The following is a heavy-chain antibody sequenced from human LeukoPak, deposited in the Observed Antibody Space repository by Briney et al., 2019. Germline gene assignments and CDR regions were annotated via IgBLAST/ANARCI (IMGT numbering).Heavy chain of an antibody. J-gene: IGHJ3*02. V-gene: IGHV4-34*01. CDR2: INHSGST. D-gene: IGHD3-22*01. CDR3: ARGPSQRSTMIVVVIKGFDI. CDR1: GGSFSGYY. Sequence: PSETLSLTCAVYGGSFSGYYWSWIRQPLGKGLEWIGEINHSGSTNYNPSLKSRVTISVDTSKNQFSLKLSSVTAADTAVYYCARGPSQRSTMIVVVIKGFDIWGQGTMVTVSS.